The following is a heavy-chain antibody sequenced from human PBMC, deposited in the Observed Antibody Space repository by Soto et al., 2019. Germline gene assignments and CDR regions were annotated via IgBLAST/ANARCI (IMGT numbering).Heavy chain of an antibody. D-gene: IGHD3-3*01. CDR3: ARQSPSGGDYDFWSGSPNPEYYYYYGMDV. CDR2: IYPGDSDT. Sequence: PGESLKISCKGSGDSFTSYWIGWVRQMPGKGLEWMGIIYPGDSDTRYSPSFQGQVTISADKSISTAYLQWSSLKASDTAMYYCARQSPSGGDYDFWSGSPNPEYYYYYGMDVWGQGTTVTVSS. CDR1: GDSFTSYW. V-gene: IGHV5-51*01. J-gene: IGHJ6*02.